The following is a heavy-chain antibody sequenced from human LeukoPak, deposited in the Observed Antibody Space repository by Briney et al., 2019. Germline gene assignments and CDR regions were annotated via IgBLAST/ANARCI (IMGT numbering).Heavy chain of an antibody. CDR2: IYHSGST. CDR3: ARDAGVERYYYGSGSYRLDY. V-gene: IGHV4-30-2*01. D-gene: IGHD3-10*01. Sequence: SETLSLTCTVSGGSISSGGYYWSWIRQPPGKGLEWIGYIYHSGSTYYNPSLKSRVTISVDRSKNQFSLKLSSVTAADTAVYYCARDAGVERYYYGSGSYRLDYWGQGTLVTVSS. CDR1: GGSISSGGYY. J-gene: IGHJ4*02.